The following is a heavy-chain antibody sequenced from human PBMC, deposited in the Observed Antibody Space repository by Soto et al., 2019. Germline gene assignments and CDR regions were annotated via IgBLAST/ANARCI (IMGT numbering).Heavy chain of an antibody. J-gene: IGHJ6*02. CDR1: GYTFTGYY. V-gene: IGHV1-2*04. D-gene: IGHD1-26*01. CDR3: ARFLGLSDYYYYQMDV. Sequence: GASVKVSCKASGYTFTGYYMHWVRQAPGQGLEWMGWINPNSGGTNYAQKFQGWVTMTRDTSISTAYMELSGLRSDDTAVYYCARFLGLSDYYYYQMDVWGQGSKVPVSS. CDR2: INPNSGGT.